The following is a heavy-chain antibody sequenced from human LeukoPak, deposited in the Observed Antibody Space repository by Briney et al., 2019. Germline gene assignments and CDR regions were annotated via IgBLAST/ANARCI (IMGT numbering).Heavy chain of an antibody. CDR1: GFTFSSFD. CDR2: ISGNGGGT. D-gene: IGHD5-18*01. V-gene: IGHV3-23*01. J-gene: IGHJ4*02. CDR3: AKEAMVTDATDFDY. Sequence: PGGSLRLSCAASGFTFSSFDMSWVRQAPGKGLEWLSAISGNGGGTFYADSVKGRFTISRDNSKNMLFLQMNSLRVDDTAVYYCAKEAMVTDATDFDYWGQGTLITVSS.